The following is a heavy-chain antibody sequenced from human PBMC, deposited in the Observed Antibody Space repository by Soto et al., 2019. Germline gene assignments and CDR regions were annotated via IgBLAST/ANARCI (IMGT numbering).Heavy chain of an antibody. V-gene: IGHV4-59*01. CDR2: IYHRGST. J-gene: IGHJ6*02. CDR3: ARDPTTVTTAAFYYYGMDV. Sequence: SETLSLTCLVSGGSINNFYWSWIRQPPGKGLEWIGHIYHRGSTNYNPSLQSRVTISIDTSENQFSLKLSSVIAADTAVYCCARDPTTVTTAAFYYYGMDVWGQGTTVTVSS. CDR1: GGSINNFY. D-gene: IGHD4-17*01.